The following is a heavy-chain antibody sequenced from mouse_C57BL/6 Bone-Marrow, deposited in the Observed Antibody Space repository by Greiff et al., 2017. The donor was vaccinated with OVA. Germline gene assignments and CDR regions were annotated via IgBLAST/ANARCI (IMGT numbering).Heavy chain of an antibody. CDR1: GYSITSGYY. Sequence: VQLQQSGPGLVKPSQSLSLTCSVTGYSITSGYYWNWIRQFPGNKLEWLGYISYDGSNNYNPSLKNRISITRDTSKNQFFLKLNAVTTEDTATYYCASHPGYWGQGTTLTVSS. V-gene: IGHV3-6*01. CDR2: ISYDGSN. J-gene: IGHJ2*01. CDR3: ASHPGY.